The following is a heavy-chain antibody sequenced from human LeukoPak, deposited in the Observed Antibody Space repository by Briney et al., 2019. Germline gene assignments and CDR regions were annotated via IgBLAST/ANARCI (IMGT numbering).Heavy chain of an antibody. CDR1: GFTFSGSA. J-gene: IGHJ3*02. V-gene: IGHV3-73*01. D-gene: IGHD3-16*01. CDR3: AKDRDDYVWGSYLGAFDI. Sequence: GGSLRLSCAASGFTFSGSAMHWVRQASGKGLEWVGRIRSKANSYATAYAASVKGRFTISRDNSKNTLYLQMNSLRAEDTAVFYCAKDRDDYVWGSYLGAFDIWGQGTMVTVSS. CDR2: IRSKANSYAT.